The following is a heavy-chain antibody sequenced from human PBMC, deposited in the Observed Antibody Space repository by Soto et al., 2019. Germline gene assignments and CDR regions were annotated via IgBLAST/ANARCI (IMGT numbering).Heavy chain of an antibody. J-gene: IGHJ3*02. CDR2: IYYSGST. Sequence: KTSETLSLTCTVSGGSISSGGYYWSWLRQHPGKGLEWIGYIYYSGSTYYNPSLKSRVTISVDTSKNQFSLKLSSVTAADTAVYYCASDRSGSSSWYHRAFDIWGQGTMVTVS. D-gene: IGHD6-13*01. V-gene: IGHV4-31*03. CDR1: GGSISSGGYY. CDR3: ASDRSGSSSWYHRAFDI.